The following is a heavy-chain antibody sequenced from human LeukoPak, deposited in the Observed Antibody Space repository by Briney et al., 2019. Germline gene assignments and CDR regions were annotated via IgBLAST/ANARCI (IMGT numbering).Heavy chain of an antibody. Sequence: XXXKASGYTFTSYGISWVRQAPGQGLEWMGWISAYNGNTNYAQKLQGRVTMTTDTSTSTAYMELRSLRSDDTAVYYCARDRARGYSYGFGNDYWGQGTLVTVSS. CDR3: ARDRARGYSYGFGNDY. V-gene: IGHV1-18*01. CDR1: GYTFTSYG. J-gene: IGHJ4*02. CDR2: ISAYNGNT. D-gene: IGHD5-18*01.